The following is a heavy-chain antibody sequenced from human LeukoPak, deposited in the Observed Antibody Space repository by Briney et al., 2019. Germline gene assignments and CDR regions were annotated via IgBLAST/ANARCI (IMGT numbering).Heavy chain of an antibody. J-gene: IGHJ4*02. CDR1: GFTFVDYA. Sequence: GGSLRLSCAASGFTFVDYAMHWVRQAPGKGLEWVSGISWNSGSIDYADSVKGRFTISRDNAKKSLYLQMNSLRAEDTALYYCAKDSGLIAVAGTDYFDYWGQGTLV. V-gene: IGHV3-9*01. CDR3: AKDSGLIAVAGTDYFDY. CDR2: ISWNSGSI. D-gene: IGHD6-19*01.